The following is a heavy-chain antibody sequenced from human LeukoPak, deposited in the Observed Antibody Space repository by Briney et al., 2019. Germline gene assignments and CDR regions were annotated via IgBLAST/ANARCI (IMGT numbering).Heavy chain of an antibody. CDR2: ISSTGGNT. CDR3: AKGEYGSSSYLSIY. J-gene: IGHJ4*02. CDR1: SYLVSTHR. D-gene: IGHD6-19*01. Sequence: SGGSLRLSYSPTSYLVSTHRGGCVRQAPGKGLEWVSSISSTGGNTHYADSVKGRFTVSRDNSENTLYLEMNSLRADDTAVFDTAKGEYGSSSYLSIYWGQGTLVTVSS. V-gene: IGHV3-23*01.